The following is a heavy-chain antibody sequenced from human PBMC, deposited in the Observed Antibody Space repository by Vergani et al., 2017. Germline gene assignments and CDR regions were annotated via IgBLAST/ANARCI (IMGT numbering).Heavy chain of an antibody. CDR1: GYSFTSYW. CDR3: ARGILMVRGVPDGGWFDP. Sequence: EVQLVQSGAEVKKPGESLKISCKGSGYSFTSYWIGWVRQMPGKGLEWMGIIYPGDSDTRYSPSFQGHVTISADKSISTAYLQWSSLKASDTAMYYWARGILMVRGVPDGGWFDPWGQGTLVTVSS. V-gene: IGHV5-51*01. D-gene: IGHD3-10*01. CDR2: IYPGDSDT. J-gene: IGHJ5*02.